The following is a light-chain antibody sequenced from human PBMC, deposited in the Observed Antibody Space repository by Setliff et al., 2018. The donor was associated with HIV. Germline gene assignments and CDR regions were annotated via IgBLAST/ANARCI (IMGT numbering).Light chain of an antibody. J-gene: IGLJ1*01. CDR2: DVT. Sequence: QSALAQPRSVSGSPGQSVTMSCTGTSSDVGGYNYVSWYQQHPGRAPKLMIYDVTKRPSGVSDRFSGSKSGNTASLTISGLQTEDEADYYCCSYTSSLTYVFGTGTKVTVL. CDR3: CSYTSSLTYV. V-gene: IGLV2-11*01. CDR1: SSDVGGYNY.